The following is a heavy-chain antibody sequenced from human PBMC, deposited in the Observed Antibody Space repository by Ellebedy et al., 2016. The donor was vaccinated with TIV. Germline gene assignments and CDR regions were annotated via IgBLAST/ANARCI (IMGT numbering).Heavy chain of an antibody. D-gene: IGHD2-21*01. V-gene: IGHV3-53*01. CDR1: GFNVSTYY. CDR2: IHSGGRI. J-gene: IGHJ4*02. Sequence: GGSLRLXXAASGFNVSTYYMNWVRQAPGMGLEWVSVIHSGGRIYYADSVKGRFTISRDNSKNTLYLQMNSLRAEDTAVYYCARDHGLAYFDYWGQGTLVTVSS. CDR3: ARDHGLAYFDY.